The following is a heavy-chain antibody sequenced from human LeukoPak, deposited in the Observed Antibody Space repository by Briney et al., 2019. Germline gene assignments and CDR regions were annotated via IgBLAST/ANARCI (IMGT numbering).Heavy chain of an antibody. Sequence: SETLSLTCAVYGGSFSGYYWSWIRQPPGKGLEWIGEINHSGSTNYNPSLKSRVTISVDTSKNQFSLKLSSVTAADTAVYYCARVGDRYMDVWSKGTTVTVSS. V-gene: IGHV4-34*01. CDR2: INHSGST. CDR1: GGSFSGYY. J-gene: IGHJ6*03. CDR3: ARVGDRYMDV. D-gene: IGHD3-16*01.